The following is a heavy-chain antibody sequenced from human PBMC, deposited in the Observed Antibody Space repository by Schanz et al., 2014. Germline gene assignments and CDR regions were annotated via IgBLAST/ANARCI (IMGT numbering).Heavy chain of an antibody. Sequence: QVQVEQSGPEVKKPGASVTVSCQASGYTFSFTSYNVHWVRQAPGQGLEWMGYINSSGGGTSYAQKFQDRLTMTRDASTSTVYMELSSLRSEDTAVYYCATGKGDILTGRYWGQGTLVTVSS. D-gene: IGHD3-9*01. CDR3: ATGKGDILTGRY. V-gene: IGHV1-46*01. J-gene: IGHJ4*02. CDR1: GYTFSFTSYN. CDR2: INSSGGGT.